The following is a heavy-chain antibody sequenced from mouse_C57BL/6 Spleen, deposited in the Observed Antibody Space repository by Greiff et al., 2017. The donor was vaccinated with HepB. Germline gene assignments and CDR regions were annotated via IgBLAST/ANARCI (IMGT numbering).Heavy chain of an antibody. J-gene: IGHJ2*01. CDR1: GFTFSDYY. V-gene: IGHV5-16*01. CDR2: INYDGSST. CDR3: ARVYDGYYVDY. D-gene: IGHD2-3*01. Sequence: EVMLVESEGGLVQPGSSMKLSCTASGFTFSDYYMAWVRQVPEKGLEWVANINYDGSSTYYLDSLKSRFIISRDNAKNILYRQMSSLKSEDTATYYCARVYDGYYVDYWGQGTTLTVSS.